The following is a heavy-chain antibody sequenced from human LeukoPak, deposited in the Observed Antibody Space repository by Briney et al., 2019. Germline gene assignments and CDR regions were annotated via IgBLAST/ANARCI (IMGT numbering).Heavy chain of an antibody. CDR1: GYTLTELS. D-gene: IGHD1/OR15-1a*01. CDR2: FDPEDGET. Sequence: ASVKVSCKVSGYTLTELSMHWVRQAPGKGLEWMGGFDPEDGETIYAQKFQGRVTMTEDTSTDTAYMELSSLRSEDTAVYYCAKMRAERTSAAINYWGQGTLVTVSS. J-gene: IGHJ4*02. V-gene: IGHV1-24*01. CDR3: AKMRAERTSAAINY.